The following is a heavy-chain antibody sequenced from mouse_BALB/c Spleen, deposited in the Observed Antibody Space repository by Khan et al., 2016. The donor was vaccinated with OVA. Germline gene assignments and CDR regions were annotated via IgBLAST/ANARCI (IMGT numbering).Heavy chain of an antibody. CDR3: TRKDYYDYDPFPY. CDR1: GYSITSEYA. Sequence: EVQLQESGPGLVKPSQSLSLTCTVTGYSITSEYAWNWIRHFPGNKLEWMGYINYSGNTRYNPSLKSRISITRDKSKNKFFLQLNSVTTEDTATYYITRKDYYDYDPFPYWGQGTLVTVSA. CDR2: INYSGNT. V-gene: IGHV3-2*02. J-gene: IGHJ3*01. D-gene: IGHD2-4*01.